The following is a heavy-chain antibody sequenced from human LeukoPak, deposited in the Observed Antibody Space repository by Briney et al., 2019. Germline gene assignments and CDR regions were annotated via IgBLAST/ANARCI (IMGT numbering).Heavy chain of an antibody. D-gene: IGHD3-22*01. V-gene: IGHV4-39*07. CDR1: GGSISSSSYY. CDR2: IYFSGST. J-gene: IGHJ4*02. CDR3: ARRGVRYDSSGYLY. Sequence: PSETLSLTCTVSGGSISSSSYYWGWIRQPPGKGLEWIGNIYFSGSTYYNPSLKSRVTISVDTSKNQFSLKLSSVTAADTAVYYCARRGVRYDSSGYLYWGQGTLVTVSS.